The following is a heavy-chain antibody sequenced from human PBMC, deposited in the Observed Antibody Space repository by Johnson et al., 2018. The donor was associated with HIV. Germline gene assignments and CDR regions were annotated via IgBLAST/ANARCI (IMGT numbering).Heavy chain of an antibody. D-gene: IGHD2-15*01. CDR3: ARDLSRRAIYSGAFDI. CDR2: FNWNGNTP. Sequence: EVQLVESGGGLFRPASSLSLPCPASGSTFEDFGMTWVPQAPGKGLEWISVFNWNGNTPGFEDFVKGRFPISGDTAKNSLYLQMNSLRAEDTALYYCARDLSRRAIYSGAFDIWGQGTMVTVSS. J-gene: IGHJ3*02. V-gene: IGHV3-20*04. CDR1: GSTFEDFG.